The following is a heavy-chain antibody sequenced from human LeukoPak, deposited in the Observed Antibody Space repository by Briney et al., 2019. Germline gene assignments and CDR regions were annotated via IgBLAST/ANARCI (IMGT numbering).Heavy chain of an antibody. CDR2: ISSSGSTI. Sequence: PGGSLRLSCAASGFTFSSYEMNWVRQAPGKGLEWVSYISSSGSTIYYADSVKGRFTISRDNAKNSLYLQMNSLRAEDTAVYYCARGSRVLRYFDWSYDYRGQGTLVTVSS. D-gene: IGHD3-9*01. V-gene: IGHV3-48*03. CDR1: GFTFSSYE. CDR3: ARGSRVLRYFDWSYDY. J-gene: IGHJ4*02.